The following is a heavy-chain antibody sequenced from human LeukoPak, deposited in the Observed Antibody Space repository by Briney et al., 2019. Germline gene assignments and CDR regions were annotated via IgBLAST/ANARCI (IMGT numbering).Heavy chain of an antibody. V-gene: IGHV1-69*13. CDR1: GGTFSSYA. CDR2: IIPIFGTA. D-gene: IGHD6-19*01. Sequence: SVKVSCKASGGTFSSYAISWVRQAPGQGLEWMGGIIPIFGTANYAQKFQGRVTITADESTSTAYMELSSLRSEDAAVYYCASQNRAVAGMNPFDYWGQGTLVTVSS. J-gene: IGHJ4*02. CDR3: ASQNRAVAGMNPFDY.